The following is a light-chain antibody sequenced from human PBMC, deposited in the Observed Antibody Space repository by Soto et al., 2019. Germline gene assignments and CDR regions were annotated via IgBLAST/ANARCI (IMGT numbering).Light chain of an antibody. J-gene: IGKJ5*01. Sequence: EIVLTQSPDTLSLSPGERATVSCRASQNVDSYLAWYQHKPGQAPRVLIYGTSSRAIGIPGRFSGSGSGTDFTLTISRVEPEDFAVYYCQQYATSPTTFGQGARLDNK. CDR3: QQYATSPTT. V-gene: IGKV3-20*01. CDR2: GTS. CDR1: QNVDSY.